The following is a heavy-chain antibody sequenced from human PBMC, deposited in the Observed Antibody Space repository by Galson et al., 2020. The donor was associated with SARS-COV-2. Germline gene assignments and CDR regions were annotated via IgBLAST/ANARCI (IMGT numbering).Heavy chain of an antibody. D-gene: IGHD6-19*01. J-gene: IGHJ6*02. CDR3: ARGLAVADKYYYYYYGMDV. CDR1: GYSFTSYW. CDR2: IYPGDSGT. Sequence: GESLKISCKGSGYSFTSYWIGWVRQMPGKGLEWMGIIYPGDSGTRYSPSFQGQVTISADKSISTAYLQWSSLKASDTAMYYCARGLAVADKYYYYYYGMDVWGQGTTVTVSS. V-gene: IGHV5-51*01.